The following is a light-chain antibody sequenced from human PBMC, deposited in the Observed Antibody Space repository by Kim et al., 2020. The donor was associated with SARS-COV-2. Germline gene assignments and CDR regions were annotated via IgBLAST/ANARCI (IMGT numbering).Light chain of an antibody. J-gene: IGKJ2*01. CDR2: SAF. CDR3: QQANSFPFT. CDR1: QDIARF. V-gene: IGKV1-12*01. Sequence: DIQMTQSPSSVSASVGDRVTLTCRASQDIARFLAWYQQKPGKAPKLLIYSAFTLQSGVPSRFSGSGSGTDFTLTVNGLRPEDFATYYCQQANSFPFTFGQGTKLEI.